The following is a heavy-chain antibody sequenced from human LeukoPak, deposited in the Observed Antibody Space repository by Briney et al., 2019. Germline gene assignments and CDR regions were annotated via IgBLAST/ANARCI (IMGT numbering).Heavy chain of an antibody. V-gene: IGHV1-69*13. J-gene: IGHJ4*02. Sequence: ASVKVSCKASGYMFTSYGISWVRQAPGQGLEWMGGIIPIFGTANYAQKFQGRVTITADESTSTAYMELSSLRSEDTAVYYCARLGFRYYYDSSGYYNENDYWGQGTLVTVSS. CDR3: ARLGFRYYYDSSGYYNENDY. CDR2: IIPIFGTA. CDR1: GYMFTSYG. D-gene: IGHD3-22*01.